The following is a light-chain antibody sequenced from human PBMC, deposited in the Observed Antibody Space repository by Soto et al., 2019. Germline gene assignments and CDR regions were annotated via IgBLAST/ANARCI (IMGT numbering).Light chain of an antibody. CDR1: SSDVGSYNR. V-gene: IGLV2-18*02. CDR2: EVS. Sequence: QSVLTQPPSVSGSPGQSVTISCTGTSSDVGSYNRVSWYQQPPGTAPKLMIYEVSNRPSGVPDRSSGSKSGNTASLTISGLQAEDEADYYCSSYTSSSTLVFGGGTKLTVL. CDR3: SSYTSSSTLV. J-gene: IGLJ2*01.